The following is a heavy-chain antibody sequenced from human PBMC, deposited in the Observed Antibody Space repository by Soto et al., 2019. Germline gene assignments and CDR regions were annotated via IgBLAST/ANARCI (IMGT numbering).Heavy chain of an antibody. D-gene: IGHD2-21*02. CDR1: GGTFSSYA. Sequence: QVQLVQSGAEVKKPGSSVKVSCKASGGTFSSYAISCVRQAPGQGLEWMGGIIPIFGTANYAQKFQRRVTITADESTSTDYMELSSLSSEDTAVYYCARQFCGGDCFASSYWYFDLWGRGTLVTVSS. CDR2: IIPIFGTA. CDR3: ARQFCGGDCFASSYWYFDL. J-gene: IGHJ2*01. V-gene: IGHV1-69*12.